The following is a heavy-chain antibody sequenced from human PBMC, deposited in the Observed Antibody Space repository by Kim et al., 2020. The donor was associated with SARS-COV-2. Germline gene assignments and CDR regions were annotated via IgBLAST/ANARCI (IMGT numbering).Heavy chain of an antibody. CDR1: GFTFDDYA. CDR3: AKASPIDY. J-gene: IGHJ4*02. CDR2: IRWNSGNI. Sequence: GGSLRLSCAASGFTFDDYAMHWVRQAPGKGLEWVSGIRWNSGNIGYADSVKGRFTISRDNAKNSLYLQMNSLRAEDTALYYCAKASPIDYWGQGTLVTVS. V-gene: IGHV3-9*01.